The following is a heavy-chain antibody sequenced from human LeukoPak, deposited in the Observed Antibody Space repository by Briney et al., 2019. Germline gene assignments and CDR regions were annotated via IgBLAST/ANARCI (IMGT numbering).Heavy chain of an antibody. CDR3: AKNKVGGYSGYDYTFDS. V-gene: IGHV3-30*18. Sequence: PGRSLRLSCAASGFTFSSYGMHWVRQAPGKGLEWVAVISYDGSNKYYADSVKGRFTISRDNSKNTLYLQMNSLRAEDTAVYYCAKNKVGGYSGYDYTFDSWGQGTLVTVSS. J-gene: IGHJ4*02. CDR2: ISYDGSNK. D-gene: IGHD5-12*01. CDR1: GFTFSSYG.